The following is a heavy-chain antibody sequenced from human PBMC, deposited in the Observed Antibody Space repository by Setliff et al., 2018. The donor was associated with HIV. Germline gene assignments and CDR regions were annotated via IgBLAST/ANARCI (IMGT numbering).Heavy chain of an antibody. Sequence: PSAILSLTCAVYGASISESNSYWGWIRQPPGKRLEWLGSSYQSGSTSYNPSLSSRLTISVDTSKNQVSLMLSSVTAADTGVYYCARHRDPPGSRWIYYYYYMDLWGEGTTVTVSS. V-gene: IGHV4-39*01. D-gene: IGHD6-13*01. CDR1: GASISESNSY. J-gene: IGHJ6*03. CDR3: ARHRDPPGSRWIYYYYYMDL. CDR2: SYQSGST.